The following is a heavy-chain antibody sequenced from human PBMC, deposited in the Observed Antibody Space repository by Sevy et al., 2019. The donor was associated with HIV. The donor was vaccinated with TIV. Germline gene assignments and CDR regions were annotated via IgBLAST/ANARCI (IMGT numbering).Heavy chain of an antibody. J-gene: IGHJ5*02. V-gene: IGHV3-23*01. D-gene: IGHD2-21*01. Sequence: GGSLRLSCATSGFTFNIYAMSWVRQAPGKGLEWVSTIGGGDTYYADSVKGRFTISRDDSKSAVYLQMNSLRADDTAVYYCAKDGVSRNKLWDLFDPWGQGTLVTVSS. CDR1: GFTFNIYA. CDR2: IGGGDT. CDR3: AKDGVSRNKLWDLFDP.